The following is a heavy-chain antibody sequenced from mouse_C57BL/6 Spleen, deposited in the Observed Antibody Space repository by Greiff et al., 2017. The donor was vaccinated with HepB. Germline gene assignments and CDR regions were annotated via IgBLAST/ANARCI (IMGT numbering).Heavy chain of an antibody. J-gene: IGHJ1*03. CDR2: IHPNSGST. V-gene: IGHV1-64*01. CDR3: ARSHYDYEYFDV. D-gene: IGHD2-4*01. CDR1: GYTFTSYW. Sequence: QVQLQQPGAELVKPGASVKLSCKASGYTFTSYWMHWVKQRPGQGLEWIGMIHPNSGSTNYNEKFKSKATLTVDKSSSTAYMQLSSLTSEDSAVYYCARSHYDYEYFDVWGTGTTVTVSS.